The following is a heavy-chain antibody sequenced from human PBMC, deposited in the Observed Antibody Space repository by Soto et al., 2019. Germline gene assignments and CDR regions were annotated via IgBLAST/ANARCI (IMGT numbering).Heavy chain of an antibody. V-gene: IGHV3-11*05. CDR2: ISGNSRDT. CDR3: ASGQQIRMADI. Sequence: QVQLVESGGGLVQPGGSLRLSCAASGFTFSDYYASWLRQSPGKGLEWISYISGNSRDTNYADSVRGRFTISRDNAENSLYLQMNYLRAEDTAMYYCASGQQIRMADIWGQGTMVTVSS. D-gene: IGHD6-13*01. J-gene: IGHJ3*02. CDR1: GFTFSDYY.